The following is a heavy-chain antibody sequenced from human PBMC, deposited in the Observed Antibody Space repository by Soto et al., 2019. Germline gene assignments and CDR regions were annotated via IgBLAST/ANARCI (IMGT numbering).Heavy chain of an antibody. CDR3: ARIGSDYYDSSGYSY. CDR1: GFTFSSYS. CDR2: ITSSSIYI. J-gene: IGHJ4*02. V-gene: IGHV3-21*02. Sequence: EVRLVESGGGLVQPGGSLRLSCAASGFTFSSYSMNWVRQAPGKGLEWVSSITSSSIYIYYADSVKGRFTISRDNAKNSLFLQMNSLRAEDTAVYYCARIGSDYYDSSGYSYWGQGILVTVSS. D-gene: IGHD3-22*01.